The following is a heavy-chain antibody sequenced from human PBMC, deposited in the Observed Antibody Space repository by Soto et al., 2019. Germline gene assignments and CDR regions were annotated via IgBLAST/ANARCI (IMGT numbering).Heavy chain of an antibody. CDR1: GYTFTSYY. Sequence: ASVKVSCTASGYTFTSYYMHWVRQAPGQGLEWMGIINPSGGSTSYAQKFQGRVTMTRDTSTSTVYMELSSLRSEDTAVYYCARDRYCSGGSCSADAFDIWGQGTMVTVSS. V-gene: IGHV1-46*01. CDR3: ARDRYCSGGSCSADAFDI. CDR2: INPSGGST. D-gene: IGHD2-15*01. J-gene: IGHJ3*02.